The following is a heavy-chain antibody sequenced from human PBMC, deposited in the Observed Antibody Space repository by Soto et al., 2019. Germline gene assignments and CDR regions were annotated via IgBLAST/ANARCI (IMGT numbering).Heavy chain of an antibody. CDR3: ARVVATVAGPYGMDV. CDR1: GYTFTSYV. Sequence: ASVNVSCKASGYTFTSYVISWVRQAPGQGLEWMGWISAYNGNTNFAQKLQGRVTMTTDTSTSTAYMELRSLRSDDTAVYYCARVVATVAGPYGMDVWGQGTTVTVSS. J-gene: IGHJ6*02. CDR2: ISAYNGNT. D-gene: IGHD6-19*01. V-gene: IGHV1-18*01.